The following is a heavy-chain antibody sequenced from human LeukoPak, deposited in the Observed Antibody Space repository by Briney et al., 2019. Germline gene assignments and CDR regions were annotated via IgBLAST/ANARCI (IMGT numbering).Heavy chain of an antibody. CDR1: RFTFSSYW. CDR3: AKVPLRYFDWLIDY. J-gene: IGHJ4*02. V-gene: IGHV3-30*18. CDR2: ISYDGSDK. D-gene: IGHD3-9*01. Sequence: GGSLRLSCAASRFTFSSYWMHWVRQAPGQGLEWVALISYDGSDKYYTDSVTGRFTISRDNSKNTLFLQMNSLRAEDTAVYYCAKVPLRYFDWLIDYWGQGTLVTVSS.